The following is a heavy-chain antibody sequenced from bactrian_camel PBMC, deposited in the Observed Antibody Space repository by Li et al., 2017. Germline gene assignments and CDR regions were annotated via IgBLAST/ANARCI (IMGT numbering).Heavy chain of an antibody. CDR1: GYTSSSYC. CDR2: IDTGGTT. CDR3: AADRCYPGWSRSGDEFPY. D-gene: IGHD1*01. V-gene: IGHV3S1*01. Sequence: HVQLVESGGGSVKAGGSLRLSCFAPGYTSSSYCMGWFRQAPGKEREGVAAIDTGGTTSIADSVKGRFTISKGNRKNSMYLQMNSLQLEDAAMYYCAADRCYPGWSRSGDEFPYWGRGTQVTVS. J-gene: IGHJ4*01.